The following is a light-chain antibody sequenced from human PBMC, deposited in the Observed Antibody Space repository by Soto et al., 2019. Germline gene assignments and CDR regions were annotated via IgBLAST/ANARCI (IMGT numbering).Light chain of an antibody. CDR2: EVT. CDR1: SGDVGSYDL. V-gene: IGLV2-23*02. J-gene: IGLJ2*01. CDR3: CSYAGSSTVI. Sequence: QSVLTQPASMSGSPGQSITISCTGTSGDVGSYDLVSWYQQPPGKAPKLMIYEVTKRPSGVSDRFSGSKSGNTASLTISGLQAEDEANYYCCSYAGSSTVIFGGGTKLT.